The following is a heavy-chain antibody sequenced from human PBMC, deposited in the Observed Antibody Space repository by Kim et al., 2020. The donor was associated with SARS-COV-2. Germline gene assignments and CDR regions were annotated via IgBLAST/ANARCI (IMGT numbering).Heavy chain of an antibody. D-gene: IGHD4-17*01. J-gene: IGHJ4*02. CDR1: GFTFSDYY. CDR3: ARVPGDYEDY. V-gene: IGHV3-11*05. CDR2: ISTNTNYA. Sequence: GGSLRLSCAASGFTFSDYYMSWIRQAPGKGLEWISYISTNTNYARYADSVKGRFTISRDNAKNSLYLQMNSLRAEDTAVYYCARVPGDYEDYWGQGTLVT.